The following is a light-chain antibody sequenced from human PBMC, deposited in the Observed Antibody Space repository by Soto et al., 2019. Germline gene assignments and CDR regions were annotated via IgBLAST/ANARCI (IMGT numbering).Light chain of an antibody. Sequence: QSALTQPASVSGSPGQSITISCTGTSSDVGSYNLVSWYQQHPGKAPKLMIYEGSKRPSGVSNRFSGSKSGNTASLTISGLQAEDEADYYCSSYTSSSPLYVFGTGTKLTVL. CDR1: SSDVGSYNL. V-gene: IGLV2-14*02. CDR2: EGS. CDR3: SSYTSSSPLYV. J-gene: IGLJ1*01.